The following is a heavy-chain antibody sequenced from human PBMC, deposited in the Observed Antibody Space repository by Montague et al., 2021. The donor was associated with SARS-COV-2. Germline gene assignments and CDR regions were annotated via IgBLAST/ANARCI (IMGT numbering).Heavy chain of an antibody. V-gene: IGHV4-59*01. D-gene: IGHD3-10*01. J-gene: IGHJ4*02. Sequence: SKTLSLTCAVYGGSISSNYWSWIRQPPGKGLEWIGYIYYSGSTNYNPSLKSRVTISVDTSKNQFSLKLSSVTAADTAVYYCARVERGYYYGLGVSAHFDYWGQGTLVTVSS. CDR3: ARVERGYYYGLGVSAHFDY. CDR2: IYYSGST. CDR1: GGSISSNY.